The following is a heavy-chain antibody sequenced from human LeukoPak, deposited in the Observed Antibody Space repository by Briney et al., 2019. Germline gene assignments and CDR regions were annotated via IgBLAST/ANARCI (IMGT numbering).Heavy chain of an antibody. D-gene: IGHD2-15*01. Sequence: SETLSLTCTVSGGSISSSSYYWGWIRQPPGKGLEWIGSINYSGSTYYNPSLESRVTISVDTSKNQFSLKLSSVTAADTAVYYCAKQDGRSYYFDYWGQGTLVTVSS. CDR1: GGSISSSSYY. CDR3: AKQDGRSYYFDY. CDR2: INYSGST. V-gene: IGHV4-39*01. J-gene: IGHJ4*02.